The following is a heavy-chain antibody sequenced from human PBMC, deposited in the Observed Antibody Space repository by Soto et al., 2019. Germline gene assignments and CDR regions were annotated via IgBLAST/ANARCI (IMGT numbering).Heavy chain of an antibody. CDR2: INPASGDT. V-gene: IGHV1-2*02. J-gene: IGHJ6*02. Sequence: ASVKVSCKASGYTFTAYYMNWVRQAPGQGLEWMGWINPASGDTKYSQKFQGRVTVTRDASISTAYMEVSSLTSDDTALYYCARDRPMDVWGQGTAVTVSS. CDR3: ARDRPMDV. CDR1: GYTFTAYY.